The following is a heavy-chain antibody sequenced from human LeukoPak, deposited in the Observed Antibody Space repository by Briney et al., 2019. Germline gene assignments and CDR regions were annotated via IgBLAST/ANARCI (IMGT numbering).Heavy chain of an antibody. CDR3: AKDLARKRYFDWLLFGDFDY. J-gene: IGHJ4*02. CDR1: GFTFSSYA. CDR2: ISGSGGRT. V-gene: IGHV3-23*01. Sequence: PGGSLRLSCAASGFTFSSYAMSWVREAPGKGVEWVSAISGSGGRTHYADSVKGRFTISRDNSKNTLYLQMNSLRAEDTAVYYCAKDLARKRYFDWLLFGDFDYWGQGTLVTVSS. D-gene: IGHD3-9*01.